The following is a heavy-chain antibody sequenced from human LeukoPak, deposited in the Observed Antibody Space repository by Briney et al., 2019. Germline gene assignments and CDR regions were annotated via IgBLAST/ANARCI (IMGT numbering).Heavy chain of an antibody. CDR3: AKENYSPYYFDY. Sequence: GGSLRLSCAASGFTFSSYSMNWVRQAPGKGLEWVSSISSSSSYIYYADSVKGRFTISRDNAKNSLYLQMNSLRAEDTAVYYCAKENYSPYYFDYWGQGTLVTVSS. CDR1: GFTFSSYS. CDR2: ISSSSSYI. D-gene: IGHD3-10*01. J-gene: IGHJ4*02. V-gene: IGHV3-21*04.